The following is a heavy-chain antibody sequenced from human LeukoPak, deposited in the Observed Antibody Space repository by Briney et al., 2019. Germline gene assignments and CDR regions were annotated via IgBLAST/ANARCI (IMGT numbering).Heavy chain of an antibody. Sequence: PGGSLRLSCAASGFTVSSNYMSWVRQAPGKGLEWVSVIYSGGSTYYADSVKGRFTISRDNSKNTLYLQMNSLRAEDTAVYYCARVPHYSSKIYYYYYGMDVWGQGTTVTVSS. CDR1: GFTVSSNY. CDR2: IYSGGST. CDR3: ARVPHYSSKIYYYYYGMDV. V-gene: IGHV3-66*01. J-gene: IGHJ6*02. D-gene: IGHD6-13*01.